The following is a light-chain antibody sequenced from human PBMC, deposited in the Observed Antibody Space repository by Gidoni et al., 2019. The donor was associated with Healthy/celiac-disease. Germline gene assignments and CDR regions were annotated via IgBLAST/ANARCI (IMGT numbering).Light chain of an antibody. V-gene: IGKV2-28*01. CDR3: MQALQTPLFT. CDR1: QRLLHSNGYNS. CDR2: LGS. Sequence: DIVMPQSPLSLPVTPGEPASISCRSSQRLLHSNGYNSLDGYLQKPGQSPQLLIYLGSNRASGGPDRLSGSGSGTEFTLKISRVEAEDVGVYYCMQALQTPLFTFGPGTKVEIK. J-gene: IGKJ3*01.